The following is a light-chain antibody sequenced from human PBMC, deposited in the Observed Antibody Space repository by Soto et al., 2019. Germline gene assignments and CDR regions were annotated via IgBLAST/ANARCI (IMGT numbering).Light chain of an antibody. J-gene: IGLJ2*01. CDR1: SSDVGGYNY. CDR3: SSYTTSTTLL. CDR2: EVN. V-gene: IGLV2-8*01. Sequence: QSALTQPPSASGSPGQSVAISCTGTSSDVGGYNYVSWYQQHPGKAPKLMIYEVNKRPSGVPDRFSGSKSGNTASLTVSGLQAEDEADYYCSSYTTSTTLLFGGGTKVTLL.